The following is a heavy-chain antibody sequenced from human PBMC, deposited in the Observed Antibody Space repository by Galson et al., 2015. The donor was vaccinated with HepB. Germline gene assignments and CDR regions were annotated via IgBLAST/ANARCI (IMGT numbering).Heavy chain of an antibody. CDR3: ARRQIYGSGFCGMDV. J-gene: IGHJ6*02. V-gene: IGHV5-51*01. D-gene: IGHD2-15*01. Sequence: SGAEVKKPGESLKISCKGSGYRFSTYWIGWVRQLPGRGLEWMGSVYPGASDTRYSPSFQGQVTISADKSINTAYLQWSSLEASDTAMYYCARRQIYGSGFCGMDVWGQGTTVTVSS. CDR1: GYRFSTYW. CDR2: VYPGASDT.